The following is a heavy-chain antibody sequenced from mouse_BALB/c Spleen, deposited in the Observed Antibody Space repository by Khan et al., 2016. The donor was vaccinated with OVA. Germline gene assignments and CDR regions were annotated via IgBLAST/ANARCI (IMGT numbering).Heavy chain of an antibody. Sequence: QVQLKQSGAELVKAGASVKMSCKASGYTFTSYWMHWVKQRLGQGLEWFAETNPTNGRTYYTEKFKSKATLTVDKSSSTAYMLLSGPTCEDSAVYYWARSKKIVATYFDYWGQGTTLTVSS. J-gene: IGHJ2*01. V-gene: IGHV1S81*02. CDR2: TNPTNGRT. D-gene: IGHD1-1*01. CDR1: GYTFTSYW. CDR3: ARSKKIVATYFDY.